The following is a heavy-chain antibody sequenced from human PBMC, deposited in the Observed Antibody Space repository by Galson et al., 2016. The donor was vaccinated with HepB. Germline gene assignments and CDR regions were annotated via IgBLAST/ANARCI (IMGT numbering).Heavy chain of an antibody. V-gene: IGHV4-59*01. CDR3: ARSALDYDISAGYYRPLAMDV. D-gene: IGHD3-9*01. CDR2: IYYSGST. J-gene: IGHJ6*02. Sequence: LSLTCTVSGGSMSTYYWSWIRQPPGKGLEWIGYIYYSGSTNCNPSLKSRVPISVDTSKNQFSLKLSSETAADTAVYFCARSALDYDISAGYYRPLAMDVWGQGTTVTVS. CDR1: GGSMSTYY.